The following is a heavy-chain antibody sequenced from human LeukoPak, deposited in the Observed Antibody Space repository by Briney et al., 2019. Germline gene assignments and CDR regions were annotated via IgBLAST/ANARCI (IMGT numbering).Heavy chain of an antibody. V-gene: IGHV4-4*07. CDR2: TNSSGTI. CDR1: GCTISTYY. Sequence: SETLSFNCSVYGCTISTYYWSWIRQPAGKGVEWFGRTNSSGTITYNPSLQSRVTMAVDTSKYEFSLKMSSVTAADTAVDYCTRDSGTTGEVKFEPWGKGTLVTVSS. D-gene: IGHD3-10*01. CDR3: TRDSGTTGEVKFEP. J-gene: IGHJ5*02.